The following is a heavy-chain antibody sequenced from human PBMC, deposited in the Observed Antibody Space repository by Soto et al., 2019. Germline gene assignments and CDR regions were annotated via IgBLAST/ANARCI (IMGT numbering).Heavy chain of an antibody. V-gene: IGHV5-51*03. Sequence: EVQLVQSGEEVKKPGESLKISCKGSGYSFTSYWIGWVRQMPGKGLEWMGILYPGDSDTRYSPSFQGQVTISADKSVSTAYLQWSSLKASDTAMYYCARERGYCSSTSCYGLPDYWGQGTLVTVSS. D-gene: IGHD2-2*01. J-gene: IGHJ4*02. CDR1: GYSFTSYW. CDR3: ARERGYCSSTSCYGLPDY. CDR2: LYPGDSDT.